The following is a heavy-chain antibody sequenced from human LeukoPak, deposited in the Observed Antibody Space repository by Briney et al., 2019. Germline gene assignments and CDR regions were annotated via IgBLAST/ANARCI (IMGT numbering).Heavy chain of an antibody. Sequence: SETLSLTCTVSGGSISSYYLCWIRQPPEKGLEWMVYIYYSGSTNYNPFLKSRVTISVDTSKIQLSLKLSSVTAADTAVYYCARERNDYGSGSYYTDYWGQGTLVTVSS. J-gene: IGHJ4*02. CDR3: ARERNDYGSGSYYTDY. D-gene: IGHD3-10*01. V-gene: IGHV4-59*01. CDR1: GGSISSYY. CDR2: IYYSGST.